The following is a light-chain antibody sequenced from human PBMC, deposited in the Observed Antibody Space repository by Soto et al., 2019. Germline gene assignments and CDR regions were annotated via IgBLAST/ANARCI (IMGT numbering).Light chain of an antibody. CDR1: KSITVH. CDR2: AAS. J-gene: IGKJ2*01. Sequence: DIQMTQSPSSLFASVGETVTITCRASKSITVHLNWYQQKPGKVPKLLIYAASNLQSGVPSSFSGSGSETDFALTISSLQPEDFATYYCQQSYITPYTFGQGTKLQIK. CDR3: QQSYITPYT. V-gene: IGKV1-39*01.